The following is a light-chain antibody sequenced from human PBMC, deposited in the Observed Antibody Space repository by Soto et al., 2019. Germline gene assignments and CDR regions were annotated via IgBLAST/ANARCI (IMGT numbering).Light chain of an antibody. J-gene: IGKJ1*01. CDR2: GAS. CDR3: QQYGSSPET. Sequence: EMVLTQSPDTLSVSPGERATLSCRASQTVSSNFLAWYKQRPGQAPRLLIYGASSRAAGIPDRFSGSGSGTDFTLTISRLEPEDLAVYYCQQYGSSPETFGQGTKVEIK. V-gene: IGKV3-20*01. CDR1: QTVSSNF.